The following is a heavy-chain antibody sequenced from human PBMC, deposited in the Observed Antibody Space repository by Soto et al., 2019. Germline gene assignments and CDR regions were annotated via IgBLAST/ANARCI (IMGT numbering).Heavy chain of an antibody. CDR3: ARDGVGGTVFRGYLDY. Sequence: QVQLVESGGGVVQPGRSLRLSCAAPGSIFRGYGMHWIRQAPGKGLEWVAIIRFDGSDINYADSVMGRFTISRDNSKNMLYLEMNSLRVDDTAVYYCARDGVGGTVFRGYLDYWGRGTLVTVSS. V-gene: IGHV3-33*01. CDR2: IRFDGSDI. D-gene: IGHD2-15*01. J-gene: IGHJ4*02. CDR1: GSIFRGYG.